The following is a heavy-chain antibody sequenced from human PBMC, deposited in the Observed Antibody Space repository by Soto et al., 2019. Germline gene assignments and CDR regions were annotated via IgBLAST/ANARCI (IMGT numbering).Heavy chain of an antibody. V-gene: IGHV3-23*01. D-gene: IGHD2-2*01. CDR3: AKGIVPAAKPSINDY. CDR2: IIDNGGST. Sequence: GGSLRLSCAASGFSFSDYAMTWVRQAPGKGLEWVSTIIDNGGSTYYADSVKGRFTISRDNSKKTLYLQMNSLRAEDTAVYHCAKGIVPAAKPSINDYWGQGTLVTVSS. CDR1: GFSFSDYA. J-gene: IGHJ4*02.